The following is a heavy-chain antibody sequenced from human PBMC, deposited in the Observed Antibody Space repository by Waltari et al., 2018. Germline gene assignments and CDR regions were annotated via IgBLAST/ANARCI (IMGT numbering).Heavy chain of an antibody. CDR3: LSDHGFKDFHV. Sequence: EVQLVESGGGLVQPGGSLSLSCAASGFTFSSHWMGWVRQAPGKGLEWVANINQDGSVEYYVNSVKGRFTISRDNAKNSLYLHMDSLRAEDTAIFYCLSDHGFKDFHVWGQGTMVTVFS. CDR2: INQDGSVE. D-gene: IGHD2-2*03. J-gene: IGHJ3*01. CDR1: GFTFSSHW. V-gene: IGHV3-7*01.